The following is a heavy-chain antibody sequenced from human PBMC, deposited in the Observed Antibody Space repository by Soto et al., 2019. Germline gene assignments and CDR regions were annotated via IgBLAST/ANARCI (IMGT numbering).Heavy chain of an antibody. V-gene: IGHV3-23*01. CDR2: ISGSGGST. CDR1: GFTFSSYA. Sequence: VGSLRLSGAASGFTFSSYAMSWVRQAPGKGLEWVSAISGSGGSTYYADSVKGRFTISRDNSKNSLYLQMNSLRAEDTAVYYCARSNYYDSSGYYSPFDYWGQGTLVTVSS. CDR3: ARSNYYDSSGYYSPFDY. J-gene: IGHJ4*02. D-gene: IGHD3-22*01.